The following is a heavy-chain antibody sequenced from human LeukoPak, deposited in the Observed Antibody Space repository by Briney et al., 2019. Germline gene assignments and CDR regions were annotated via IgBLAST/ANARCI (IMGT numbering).Heavy chain of an antibody. CDR3: GMAMDV. J-gene: IGHJ6*02. D-gene: IGHD5-24*01. V-gene: IGHV3-7*05. Sequence: GGSLRLSCAASGFTVSNYWMNWVRQAPGKGLEWVANIKQDGSEKYYVDSVKGRFTISRDNAKNSLYLQMSSLRAEDTAVYYCGMAMDVWGRGTTVTVSS. CDR1: GFTVSNYW. CDR2: IKQDGSEK.